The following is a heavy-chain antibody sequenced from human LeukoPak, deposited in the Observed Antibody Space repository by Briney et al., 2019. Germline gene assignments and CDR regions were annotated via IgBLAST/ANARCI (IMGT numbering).Heavy chain of an antibody. J-gene: IGHJ4*02. CDR1: GYTFTSYD. CDR2: IIPRFGTA. V-gene: IGHV1-69*06. Sequence: SVKVSCKASGYTFTSYDINWVRQATGQGLEWMGGIIPRFGTAHYAENFQGRISITADTPTRTIYLELSSLRSEDTAIYFCGIWPGSATEDFWSGPLNYWGQGTPVTVSS. CDR3: GIWPGSATEDFWSGPLNY. D-gene: IGHD3-3*01.